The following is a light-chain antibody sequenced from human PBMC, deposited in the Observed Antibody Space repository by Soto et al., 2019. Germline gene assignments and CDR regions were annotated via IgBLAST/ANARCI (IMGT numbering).Light chain of an antibody. CDR2: NAS. Sequence: EILLAQSPSTLSFFQGERVTLSCTARPILSSYAAWYQQQAGQAPRLLIYNASHKASGIPARCTSSASGTDFPPIISRLAQEDFADYCCQLRSNPLTFGGGTKVDIK. CDR3: QLRSNPLT. V-gene: IGKV3-11*01. J-gene: IGKJ4*01. CDR1: PILSSY.